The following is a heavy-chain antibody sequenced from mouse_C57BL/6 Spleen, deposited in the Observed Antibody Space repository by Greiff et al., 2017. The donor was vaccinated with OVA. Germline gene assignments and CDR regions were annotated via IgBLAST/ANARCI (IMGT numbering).Heavy chain of an antibody. J-gene: IGHJ1*03. D-gene: IGHD2-2*01. CDR3: AGWLRRSYWYFDV. Sequence: EVQLQQSGPGLVKPSQSLSLTCSVTGYSITSGYYWNWIRQFPGNKLEWMGYISYDGSNNYNPSLKNRISITRDTSKNQFFLKLNSVTTEDSATYYGAGWLRRSYWYFDVWGTGTTVTVSS. CDR2: ISYDGSN. V-gene: IGHV3-6*01. CDR1: GYSITSGYY.